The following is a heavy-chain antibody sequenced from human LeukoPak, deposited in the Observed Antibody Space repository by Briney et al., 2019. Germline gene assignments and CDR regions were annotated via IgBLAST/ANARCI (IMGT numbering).Heavy chain of an antibody. CDR3: ARQSGSSWLDP. Sequence: GGSLRLSCAASGFTVSSNYMSWVRQAPGKGLEWVSVIYPDDTTYYADSVKGRFTISRDNSKNTLQLQMNSLRAEDTAVYYCARQSGSSWLDPWGQGTLVSVSS. D-gene: IGHD2-15*01. CDR2: IYPDDTT. CDR1: GFTVSSNY. J-gene: IGHJ5*02. V-gene: IGHV3-53*01.